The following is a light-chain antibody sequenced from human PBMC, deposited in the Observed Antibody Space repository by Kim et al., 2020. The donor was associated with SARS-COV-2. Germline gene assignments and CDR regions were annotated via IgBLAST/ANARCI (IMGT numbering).Light chain of an antibody. Sequence: QSVLTQPPSASGSPGQSVTISCTGTSSDVGAYNYVSWYQQHPGKAPKLMIYEVSKRPSGVPDRFSGSKSGNTASLTVSGLQAEDEADYYCSSYAGGNIVIFGGGTKVTVL. CDR2: EVS. CDR1: SSDVGAYNY. J-gene: IGLJ2*01. CDR3: SSYAGGNIVI. V-gene: IGLV2-8*01.